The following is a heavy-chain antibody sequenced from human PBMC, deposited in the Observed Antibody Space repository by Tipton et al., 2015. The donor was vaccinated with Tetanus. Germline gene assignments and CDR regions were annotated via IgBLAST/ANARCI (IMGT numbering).Heavy chain of an antibody. CDR3: ARTAPSPFVPASGPMDV. D-gene: IGHD1-26*01. CDR2: IYTSGST. Sequence: TLSLTCTVSGGSISSYYWSWIRQPAGKGLEWIGRIYTSGSTNYNPSLKSRVPMSVDTSKNQFSLKLSSVTAADTAVYYCARTAPSPFVPASGPMDVWGQGTTVTVSS. J-gene: IGHJ6*02. V-gene: IGHV4-4*07. CDR1: GGSISSYY.